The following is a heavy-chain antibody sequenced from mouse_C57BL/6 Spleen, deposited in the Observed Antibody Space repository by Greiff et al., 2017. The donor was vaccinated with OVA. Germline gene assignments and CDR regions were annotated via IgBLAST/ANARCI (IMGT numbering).Heavy chain of an antibody. CDR2: ISLKSDNYST. CDR1: GFTFSNYW. Sequence: DVHLVESGGGLVQPGGSMKLSCVASGFTFSNYWMNWVRQSPEKGLEWVAHISLKSDNYSTHYAESVKGRFTISSADSKRSVKLKMNNLGVEDTGSYYCTENYGSGSDYWGQGTTLTVSS. V-gene: IGHV6-3*01. J-gene: IGHJ2*01. CDR3: TENYGSGSDY. D-gene: IGHD1-1*01.